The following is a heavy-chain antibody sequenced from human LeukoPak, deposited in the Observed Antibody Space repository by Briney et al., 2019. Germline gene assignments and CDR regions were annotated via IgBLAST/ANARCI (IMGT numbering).Heavy chain of an antibody. CDR2: ISISSSDT. CDR3: ARFGDTMTSWYFDL. CDR1: GFTFSDYY. V-gene: IGHV3-11*03. D-gene: IGHD4-17*01. Sequence: GGSLRLSCAASGFTFSDYYMTWIRQVPGKGLEWVSYISISSSDTNYADSVKGRFTISRDTAKNSLYLQMDSLRAEDTAVYFCARFGDTMTSWYFDLWGRGTLVTVSS. J-gene: IGHJ2*01.